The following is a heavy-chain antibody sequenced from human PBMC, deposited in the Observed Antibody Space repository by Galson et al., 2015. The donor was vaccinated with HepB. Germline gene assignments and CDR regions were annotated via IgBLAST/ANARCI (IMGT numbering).Heavy chain of an antibody. CDR3: ARYLRSRADSSGYYRDAFDY. Sequence: SLRLSCAASGFTFSTYNMNWVRQAPGKGLEWVSSISSSSSYIYYADSVKGRFTISRDNAKNSLYLQMNSLIAEDTAVYYCARYLRSRADSSGYYRDAFDYCGQGTLVTASS. V-gene: IGHV3-21*01. CDR2: ISSSSSYI. D-gene: IGHD3-22*01. CDR1: GFTFSTYN. J-gene: IGHJ4*02.